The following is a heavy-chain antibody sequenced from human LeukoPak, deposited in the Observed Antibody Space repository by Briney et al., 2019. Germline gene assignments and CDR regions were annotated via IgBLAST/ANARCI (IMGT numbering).Heavy chain of an antibody. V-gene: IGHV3-7*01. CDR3: ARDVGSYAAYFDY. Sequence: GGSLRLSCAASGFTFSSYWMSWVRQAPGKGLEGVANIKQDGSEKYYVDSVKGRFTISIYNAKNSLYMQMNSLRAEDTAVYYCARDVGSYAAYFDYWGQGTLVTVSS. CDR1: GFTFSSYW. CDR2: IKQDGSEK. D-gene: IGHD1-26*01. J-gene: IGHJ4*02.